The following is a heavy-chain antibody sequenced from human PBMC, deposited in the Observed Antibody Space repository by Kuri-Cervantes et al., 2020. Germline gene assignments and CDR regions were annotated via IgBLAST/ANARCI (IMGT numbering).Heavy chain of an antibody. D-gene: IGHD2-15*01. Sequence: GGSLRLSCAASGFTFDDYAMHWVRQAPGKGLEWVSGISWNSGSIGYADPVKGRFSISRDNAKNSLYLQMNSLRAEDTAVYYCARERISGGSCFDYWGQGTLVTVSS. J-gene: IGHJ4*02. CDR1: GFTFDDYA. CDR3: ARERISGGSCFDY. V-gene: IGHV3-9*01. CDR2: ISWNSGSI.